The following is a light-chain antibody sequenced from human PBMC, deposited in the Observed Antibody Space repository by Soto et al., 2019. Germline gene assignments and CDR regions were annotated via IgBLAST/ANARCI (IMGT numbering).Light chain of an antibody. CDR3: QQYETFSGT. Sequence: DIQMTQSPSTLSASVGDRVTITCRASQSISDWLAWYQQKPGKAPKLLIYDISNLEIGVPSRFSGSGSGTEFTLTISGLQPDDFATYYCQQYETFSGTFGPGTKVDNK. V-gene: IGKV1-5*01. CDR2: DIS. CDR1: QSISDW. J-gene: IGKJ1*01.